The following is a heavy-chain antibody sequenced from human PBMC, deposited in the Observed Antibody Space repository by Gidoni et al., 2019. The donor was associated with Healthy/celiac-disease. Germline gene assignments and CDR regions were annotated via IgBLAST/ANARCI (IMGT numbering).Heavy chain of an antibody. CDR3: AKESVVPAAMCTGWFDP. CDR2: IYTSGRT. CDR1: GGSLSSGSYC. Sequence: QVQLQESGPGRVKPSETLSLTCTVSGGSLSSGSYCGSWIRQPAGKGLAWIGRIYTSGRTNYNPSLKIRVTISVDTSKNQFSLKLSSVPSADTAVYYCAKESVVPAAMCTGWFDPWCQGTLVTVSS. J-gene: IGHJ5*02. V-gene: IGHV4-61*02. D-gene: IGHD2-2*01.